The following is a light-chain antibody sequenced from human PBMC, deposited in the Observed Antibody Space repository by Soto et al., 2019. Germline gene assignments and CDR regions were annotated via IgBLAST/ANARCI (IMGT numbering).Light chain of an antibody. CDR2: GAS. CDR3: QQYGSSPRT. Sequence: EIVLTQSPGTLSLSPGERATLSCRASQSVSSSSLAWYQQKPGQAPRLLIYGASSRATGIPDRFSGSGSGTDFTLTISRLEPEDFGVYYCQQYGSSPRTFGQRTKVEIK. J-gene: IGKJ1*01. CDR1: QSVSSSS. V-gene: IGKV3-20*01.